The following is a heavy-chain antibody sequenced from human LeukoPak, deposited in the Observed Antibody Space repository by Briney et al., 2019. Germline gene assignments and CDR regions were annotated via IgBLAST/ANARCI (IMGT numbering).Heavy chain of an antibody. J-gene: IGHJ5*02. V-gene: IGHV6-1*01. Sequence: SQTLSLTCAISGDSFSSNSAAWYWIRQSPSRGLEWLGRTYYRSKLYNDYAVSVKSRITINPDTSKNQFSLQLNSVTPEDTAVYYCARGGIRFLEWLLRFDPWGQGTLVTVSS. D-gene: IGHD3-3*01. CDR2: TYYRSKLYN. CDR1: GDSFSSNSAA. CDR3: ARGGIRFLEWLLRFDP.